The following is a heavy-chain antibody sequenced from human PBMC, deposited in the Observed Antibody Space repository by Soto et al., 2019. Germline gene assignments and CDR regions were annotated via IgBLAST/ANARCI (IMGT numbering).Heavy chain of an antibody. V-gene: IGHV4-59*01. D-gene: IGHD6-13*01. Sequence: SETLSLTCTVSGGPISSYYWSWIRQPPGKGLEWIGYIYYSGSTIYNPSLKSRVTISVDTSKNQFSLKLSSVTAADTAVYYCARVFPGAAAGNYYGMDVWGQGTTVTVSS. CDR2: IYYSGST. CDR1: GGPISSYY. J-gene: IGHJ6*02. CDR3: ARVFPGAAAGNYYGMDV.